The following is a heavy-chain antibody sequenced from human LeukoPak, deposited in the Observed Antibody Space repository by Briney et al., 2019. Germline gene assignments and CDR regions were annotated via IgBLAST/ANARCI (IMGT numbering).Heavy chain of an antibody. V-gene: IGHV3-23*01. Sequence: PGGSLRLSCAASGFTFSSYAMSWVRQTPGKGLEWVSAISGSGGSTYYADSVKGRFTISRDNSKNTLYLQMNSLRAEDTAVYYCAKTYYNDGSGYIFDYWGQGTLVTVSS. J-gene: IGHJ4*02. D-gene: IGHD3-22*01. CDR1: GFTFSSYA. CDR2: ISGSGGST. CDR3: AKTYYNDGSGYIFDY.